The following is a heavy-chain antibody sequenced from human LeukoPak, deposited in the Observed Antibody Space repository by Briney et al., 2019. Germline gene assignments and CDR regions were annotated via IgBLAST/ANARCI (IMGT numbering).Heavy chain of an antibody. CDR3: ARGFDGPNAFDI. Sequence: TSETLSLTCTVSGGSISSGSYYWSWIRQPAGKGLEWIGRIYTSGSTNYNPSLKSRVTISVDTSKNQFSLKLSSMTAADTAVYYCARGFDGPNAFDIWGQGTMVTVSS. J-gene: IGHJ3*02. CDR1: GGSISSGSYY. CDR2: IYTSGST. V-gene: IGHV4-61*02. D-gene: IGHD5-24*01.